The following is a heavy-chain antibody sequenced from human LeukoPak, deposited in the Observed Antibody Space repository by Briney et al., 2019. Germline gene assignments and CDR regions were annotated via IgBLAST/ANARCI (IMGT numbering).Heavy chain of an antibody. CDR2: IYSGGST. J-gene: IGHJ4*02. Sequence: GGSLRLSCAASGFTFSSHAMSWVRQAPGKGLEWVSVIYSGGSTYYADSVKGRFTISRDNSKNTLYLQMNSLRAEDTAVYYCARDGSYSSGYYYYFDYWGQGTLVTVSS. CDR3: ARDGSYSSGYYYYFDY. CDR1: GFTFSSHA. D-gene: IGHD3-22*01. V-gene: IGHV3-53*01.